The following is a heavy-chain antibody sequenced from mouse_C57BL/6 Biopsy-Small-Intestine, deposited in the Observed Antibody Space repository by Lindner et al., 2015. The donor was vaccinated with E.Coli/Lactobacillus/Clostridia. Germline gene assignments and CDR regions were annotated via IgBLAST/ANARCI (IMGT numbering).Heavy chain of an antibody. CDR1: GYTFARFW. D-gene: IGHD1-1*02. J-gene: IGHJ3*01. CDR2: IDPSDSST. CDR3: ASSPGGYEGFAY. V-gene: IGHV1-59*01. Sequence: VQLQESGTELVRPGTSVKLSCRASGYTFARFWMHWVKQRPGQGLEWIGVIDPSDSSTNYYQRFKGKATLTVDTSSSTAYMQLSGLTSEDSAVYYCASSPGGYEGFAYWGQGTLVTVSA.